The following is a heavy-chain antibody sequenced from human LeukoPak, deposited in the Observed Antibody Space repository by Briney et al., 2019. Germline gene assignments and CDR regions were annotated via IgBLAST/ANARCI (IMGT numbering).Heavy chain of an antibody. V-gene: IGHV3-21*01. Sequence: GGSLRLSCTASGFTFSTYNMNWVRQAPGRGLEWVSSISTSSNYIYYADSVKGRFTISRDNAKNSLYLQMNSLRVEDTDVYYCARDVGASAPDAFDIWGQGTMVTVSS. CDR3: ARDVGASAPDAFDI. D-gene: IGHD1-26*01. J-gene: IGHJ3*02. CDR1: GFTFSTYN. CDR2: ISTSSNYI.